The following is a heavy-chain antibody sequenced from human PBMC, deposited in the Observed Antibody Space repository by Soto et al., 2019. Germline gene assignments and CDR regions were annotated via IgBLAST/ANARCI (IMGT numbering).Heavy chain of an antibody. CDR1: GFTFSSYA. CDR3: ADGGEWSFNFEY. V-gene: IGHV3-23*01. Sequence: EVQLLESGGGLVQSGGSLRLSCAASGFTFSSYAMSWVRQAPGKGLEWVSGISASGSNTYYADSVKGRFTISRDNSKNTLYLQMNNLIVEHKAVYYCADGGEWSFNFEYWGQGTLVTVFS. J-gene: IGHJ4*02. CDR2: ISASGSNT. D-gene: IGHD3-3*01.